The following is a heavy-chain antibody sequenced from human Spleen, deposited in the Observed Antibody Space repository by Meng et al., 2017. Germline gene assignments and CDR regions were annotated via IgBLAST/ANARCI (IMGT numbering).Heavy chain of an antibody. CDR2: IYHSGST. J-gene: IGHJ4*02. Sequence: SETLSLTCAVSGYSISNGYHWGWIRQPPGKGLEWIGSIYHSGSTYYNPSLKSRVSISIDTSKNYSSLKLTSVTAADTAVYYCARGRGWYYIDDWGQGTLVTVSS. V-gene: IGHV4-38-2*01. D-gene: IGHD6-19*01. CDR1: GYSISNGYH. CDR3: ARGRGWYYIDD.